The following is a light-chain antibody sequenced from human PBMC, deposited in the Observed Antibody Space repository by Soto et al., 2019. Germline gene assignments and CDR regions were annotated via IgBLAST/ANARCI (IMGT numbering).Light chain of an antibody. CDR2: AAS. Sequence: TQSLPTLSVSPRERVTLSCRASQSVGSNLAWFQQKPGQAPRLLMYAASTRPTSIAARFSGSGSGTDFILTITSLQSEDSGVFYCQQYYHWPRTSGQGANVDI. CDR1: QSVGSN. J-gene: IGKJ1*01. CDR3: QQYYHWPRT. V-gene: IGKV3-15*01.